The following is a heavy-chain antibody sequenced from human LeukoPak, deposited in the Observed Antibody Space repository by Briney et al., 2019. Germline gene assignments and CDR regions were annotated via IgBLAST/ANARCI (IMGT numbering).Heavy chain of an antibody. V-gene: IGHV1-24*01. D-gene: IGHD2-2*01. Sequence: ASVKVSCKVSGYTLTELSMHWVRQAPGNGLEWMGGFDPEDGETIYAQRFQGRVTMTEDTSTDTAYMELSSLRSDDTAVYYCARVGAYCSSSSCFDYWDQGTLVTVSS. CDR3: ARVGAYCSSSSCFDY. J-gene: IGHJ4*02. CDR1: GYTLTELS. CDR2: FDPEDGET.